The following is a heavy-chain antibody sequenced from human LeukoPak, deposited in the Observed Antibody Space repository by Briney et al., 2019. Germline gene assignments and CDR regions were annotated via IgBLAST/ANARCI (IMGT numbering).Heavy chain of an antibody. CDR2: IYSGGST. CDR3: ARCGGDCYPVYFQH. CDR1: GFTVSSNY. D-gene: IGHD2-21*02. V-gene: IGHV3-53*01. Sequence: GGSLRLSCAASGFTVSSNYMSWVRQAPGKGLEWVSVIYSGGSTYYADSVKGRFTISRDNSKNTPYLQMNSLRAEDTAVYYCARCGGDCYPVYFQHWGQGTLVTVSS. J-gene: IGHJ1*01.